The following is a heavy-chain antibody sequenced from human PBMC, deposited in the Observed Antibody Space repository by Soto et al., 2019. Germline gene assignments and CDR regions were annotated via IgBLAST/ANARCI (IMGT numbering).Heavy chain of an antibody. Sequence: ASVKVSCKASGYSFTSYAMSWVRQAPGQGLEWMGWINAYNGNTKYAQKFQDRVTMTTDTSTNTVYMELRSLTSDDTAVYYCARDGVAVTTGIYGYWGQGTLVTVSS. V-gene: IGHV1-18*01. CDR1: GYSFTSYA. CDR3: ARDGVAVTTGIYGY. J-gene: IGHJ4*02. CDR2: INAYNGNT. D-gene: IGHD4-4*01.